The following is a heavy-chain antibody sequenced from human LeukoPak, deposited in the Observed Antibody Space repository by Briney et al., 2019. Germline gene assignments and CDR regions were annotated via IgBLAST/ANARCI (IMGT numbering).Heavy chain of an antibody. Sequence: PSETLSLTCAVSGGSISSSNWWSWVRQPPGKGQEWIGEIYHSGSTNYNPSLKSRVTISVDKSKNQFSLKLSSVTAADTAVYYCARGGYCSSTSCMGAFDIWGQGTMVTVSS. J-gene: IGHJ3*02. CDR3: ARGGYCSSTSCMGAFDI. V-gene: IGHV4-4*02. CDR2: IYHSGST. CDR1: GGSISSSNW. D-gene: IGHD2-2*01.